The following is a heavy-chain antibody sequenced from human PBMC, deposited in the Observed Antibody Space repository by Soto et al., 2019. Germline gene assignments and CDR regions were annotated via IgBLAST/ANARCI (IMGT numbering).Heavy chain of an antibody. CDR2: INHSGST. CDR1: GGSFSGYY. CDR3: ARVYDFWSGYYTPGFHYYYYMDV. V-gene: IGHV4-34*01. D-gene: IGHD3-3*01. J-gene: IGHJ6*03. Sequence: SETLSLTCAVYGGSFSGYYLSWIRQPPGKGLEWIGEINHSGSTNYNPSLKSRVTISVDTSKNQFSLKLSSVTAADTAVYYCARVYDFWSGYYTPGFHYYYYMDVWGKGTTVTV.